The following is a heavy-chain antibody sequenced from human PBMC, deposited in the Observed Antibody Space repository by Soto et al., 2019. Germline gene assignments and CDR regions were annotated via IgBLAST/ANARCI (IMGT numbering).Heavy chain of an antibody. CDR1: GYTFTSYD. Sequence: QVQLVQSGAEVKKPGASVKVSCKASGYTFTSYDINWVRQATGQGLEWMGWMNPNRGKTGYAQMCQGRVTMTRNTAIRTAYRELSSLRSEDTAVYYCARASYSDYEDGSWFAPWGQGTLVTVSS. D-gene: IGHD4-17*01. V-gene: IGHV1-8*01. CDR2: MNPNRGKT. CDR3: ARASYSDYEDGSWFAP. J-gene: IGHJ5*02.